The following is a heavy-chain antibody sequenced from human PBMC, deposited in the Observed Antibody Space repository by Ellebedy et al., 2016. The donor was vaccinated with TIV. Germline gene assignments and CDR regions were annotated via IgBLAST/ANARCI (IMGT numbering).Heavy chain of an antibody. CDR3: ARGALGIIGVSGLANRFDP. V-gene: IGHV1-2*04. D-gene: IGHD3-3*01. Sequence: AASVKVSCKASRHTFTGYYMHWVRQAPGQGLEGMGCINTNSGATTYAQKFQSWVTMTRDTSIRTAYMELSRLRSNDTAVYYCARGALGIIGVSGLANRFDPWGQGTLVTVSS. CDR2: INTNSGAT. J-gene: IGHJ5*02. CDR1: RHTFTGYY.